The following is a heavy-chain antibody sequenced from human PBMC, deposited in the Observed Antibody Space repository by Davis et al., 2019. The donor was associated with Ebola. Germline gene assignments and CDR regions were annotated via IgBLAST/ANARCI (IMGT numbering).Heavy chain of an antibody. V-gene: IGHV3-7*03. CDR2: IKQDGSEK. CDR3: ARENQWLVLGWGVEYYFNY. Sequence: PGGSLRLSCAASGFTFSSYWMSWVRQAPGKGLEWVANIKQDGSEKYYVDSVKGRFTISRDNAKNSLYLQMNSLRAEDTAVYYCARENQWLVLGWGVEYYFNYWGQGTLVTVSS. J-gene: IGHJ4*02. CDR1: GFTFSSYW. D-gene: IGHD6-19*01.